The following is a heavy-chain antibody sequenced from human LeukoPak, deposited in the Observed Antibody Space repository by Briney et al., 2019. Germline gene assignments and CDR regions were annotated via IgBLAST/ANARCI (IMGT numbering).Heavy chain of an antibody. D-gene: IGHD2-15*01. J-gene: IGHJ5*02. V-gene: IGHV3-21*04. Sequence: PGGSLRLSCAASGFTFSDYTINWVRQAPGKGLEWVSSISGDSRYIYYADSVKGRFTISRNNAENLLYLQMNSLRAEDTALYHCARACSSSSCGPWGQGTLVTVSS. CDR1: GFTFSDYT. CDR2: ISGDSRYI. CDR3: ARACSSSSCGP.